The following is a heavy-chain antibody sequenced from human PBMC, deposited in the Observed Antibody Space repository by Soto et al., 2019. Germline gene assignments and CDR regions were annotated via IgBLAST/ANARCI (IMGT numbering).Heavy chain of an antibody. V-gene: IGHV1-8*01. D-gene: IGHD3-16*01. CDR3: ARMATFGSLNWFDP. CDR2: MNPGSGDT. J-gene: IGHJ5*02. CDR1: GYSFPNND. Sequence: GRVSCKAAGYSFPNNDVSWVRQAHGQGLEWMGWMNPGSGDTGYAQKFQGRVTMTRDISIATAYMELSSLRSDDTAIYYCARMATFGSLNWFDPWGQGTLVNVSS.